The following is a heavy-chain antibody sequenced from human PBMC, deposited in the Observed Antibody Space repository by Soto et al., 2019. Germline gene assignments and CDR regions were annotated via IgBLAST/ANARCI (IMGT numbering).Heavy chain of an antibody. J-gene: IGHJ4*02. V-gene: IGHV1-18*04. Sequence: PGESLKISCKGSGYTFTSYCSGWVRQLPGQGFEWMGWISAYNGNTNYAQKLQGRVTMTTDTSTSTAYMELRSLRSDDTAVYYCARDKVEYYDYIYDEIDYWGQGTLVTVSS. CDR1: GYTFTSYC. CDR3: ARDKVEYYDYIYDEIDY. CDR2: ISAYNGNT. D-gene: IGHD3-16*01.